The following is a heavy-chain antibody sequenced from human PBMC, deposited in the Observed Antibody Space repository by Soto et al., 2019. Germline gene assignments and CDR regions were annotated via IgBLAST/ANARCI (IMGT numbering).Heavy chain of an antibody. V-gene: IGHV1-58*01. J-gene: IGHJ6*02. D-gene: IGHD6-13*01. CDR1: GFTFTSSA. CDR2: IVVGSGNT. Sequence: ASVKVSCKASGFTFTSSAVQWVRQARGQRLEWIGWIVVGSGNTNYAQKFQERVTITRDMSTSTAYMELSSLRSEDTAVYYCAAGIAAAGTRTFRYYYYGMDVWGQGTTVTVSS. CDR3: AAGIAAAGTRTFRYYYYGMDV.